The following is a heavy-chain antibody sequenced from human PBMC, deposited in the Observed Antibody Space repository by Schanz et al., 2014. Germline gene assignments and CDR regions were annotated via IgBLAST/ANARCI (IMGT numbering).Heavy chain of an antibody. CDR3: AKIERNED. J-gene: IGHJ4*02. CDR1: GFTFSTHA. D-gene: IGHD1-1*01. Sequence: EMQLLESGGGLIQPGGSLRLSCAASGFTFSTHAMSWVRQAPGKGLEWVSSISGDHRNTFYAESVKGRFTISRDNSKNTLYLQMNSLRAEDTAVYFCAKIERNEDWGQGTLVTVSS. V-gene: IGHV3-23*01. CDR2: ISGDHRNT.